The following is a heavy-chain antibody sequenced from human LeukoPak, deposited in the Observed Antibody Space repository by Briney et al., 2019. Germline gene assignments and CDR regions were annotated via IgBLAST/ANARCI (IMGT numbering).Heavy chain of an antibody. CDR1: GYSFPSYW. Sequence: GESLKISCEGAGYSFPSYWIGWVRQMPGKGLEWMEIIYPGDSNTRYSPSFQGQVTISADKSISTAYLQWSSLKASDTAMYYCARRGYSDYDGWFEPWGQGTLVTVSS. CDR3: ARRGYSDYDGWFEP. CDR2: IYPGDSNT. D-gene: IGHD5-12*01. V-gene: IGHV5-51*01. J-gene: IGHJ5*02.